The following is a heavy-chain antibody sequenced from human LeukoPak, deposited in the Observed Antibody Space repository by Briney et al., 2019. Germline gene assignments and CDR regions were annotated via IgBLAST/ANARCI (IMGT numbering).Heavy chain of an antibody. V-gene: IGHV3-21*01. CDR1: GFNFNTYS. Sequence: GGSLRLSCAASGFNFNTYSMNWVRQAPGKGLEWVSSISSSSSHIYYADSLKGRFTIARDNDKNSLYLQMNSLRAEDTAVYYCARSSYEAIDIWGKGTMVTVSS. D-gene: IGHD3-3*01. CDR3: ARSSYEAIDI. J-gene: IGHJ3*02. CDR2: ISSSSSHI.